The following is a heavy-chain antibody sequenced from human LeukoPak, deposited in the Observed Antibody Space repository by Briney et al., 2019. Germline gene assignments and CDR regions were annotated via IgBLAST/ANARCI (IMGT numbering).Heavy chain of an antibody. V-gene: IGHV4-59*01. Sequence: SETLSLTCTVSGGSISSYYWSWIRQPPGKGLEWIGYIYYSGSTNYNPSLKSRVTISVDTSKNQFSLKLSSVTAADTAVYYCARQVDYGDYGWFDPWGRGTLVTVSS. J-gene: IGHJ5*02. CDR3: ARQVDYGDYGWFDP. CDR2: IYYSGST. CDR1: GGSISSYY. D-gene: IGHD4-17*01.